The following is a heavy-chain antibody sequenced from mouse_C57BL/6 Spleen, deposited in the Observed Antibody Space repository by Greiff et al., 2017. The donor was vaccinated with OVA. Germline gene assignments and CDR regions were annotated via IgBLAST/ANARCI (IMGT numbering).Heavy chain of an antibody. CDR1: GFNIKDYY. Sequence: EVQLVESGAELVKPGASVKLSCTASGFNIKDYYMHWVKQRTEQGLEWIGRIVPEDGETIYAPKFQGKATITADTSSNTAYLQVSVLKSEDTTDYYCGSRDTTGDYWGQGTTLTVSS. CDR3: GSRDTTGDY. CDR2: IVPEDGET. V-gene: IGHV14-2*01. D-gene: IGHD3-2*01. J-gene: IGHJ2*01.